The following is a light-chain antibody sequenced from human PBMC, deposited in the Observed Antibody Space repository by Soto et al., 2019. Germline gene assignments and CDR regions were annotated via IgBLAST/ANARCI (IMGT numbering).Light chain of an antibody. CDR3: QQYGSSPFT. CDR1: QSVSSSY. J-gene: IGKJ3*01. V-gene: IGKV3-20*01. CDR2: AAS. Sequence: EIVLTQSPGTLSLSPGERATLSCRASQSVSSSYLAWYQQKPGQGPRLLIYAASSRATGIPDRFSGSGSGTDFTLTIRRLEPEDFAVYYCQQYGSSPFTFGPGTKVDIK.